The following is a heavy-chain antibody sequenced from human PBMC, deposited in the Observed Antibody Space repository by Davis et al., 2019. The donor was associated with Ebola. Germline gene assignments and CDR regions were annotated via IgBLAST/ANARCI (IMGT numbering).Heavy chain of an antibody. J-gene: IGHJ3*02. CDR3: ARALYYYDSSGYHRGAFDI. D-gene: IGHD3-22*01. Sequence: SETLSLTCTVSGGSISSYYWSWIRQLPGKGLEWIGYIYYSGSTNYNPSLKSRVTISVDTSKNQFSLKLSSVTAADTAVYYCARALYYYDSSGYHRGAFDIWGQGTMVTVSS. V-gene: IGHV4-59*01. CDR1: GGSISSYY. CDR2: IYYSGST.